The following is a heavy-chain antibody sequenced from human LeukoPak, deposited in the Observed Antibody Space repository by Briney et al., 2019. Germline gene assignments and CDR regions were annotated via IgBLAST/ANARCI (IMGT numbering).Heavy chain of an antibody. V-gene: IGHV4-34*01. Sequence: SETLSLTCAVYGGSFSGYYWSWIRQPPGKGLEWIGEINHSGSTNYNPSLKSRVTISVDTSKNQFSLKLSSVTAADTAVYYCARDLRTPYYYGSGSQEAFDIWGQGTMVTVSS. CDR3: ARDLRTPYYYGSGSQEAFDI. CDR2: INHSGST. J-gene: IGHJ3*02. D-gene: IGHD3-10*01. CDR1: GGSFSGYY.